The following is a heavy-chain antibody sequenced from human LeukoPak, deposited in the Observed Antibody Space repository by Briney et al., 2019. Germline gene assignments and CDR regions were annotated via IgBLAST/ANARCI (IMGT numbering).Heavy chain of an antibody. J-gene: IGHJ5*02. CDR3: ARGRLTRRGYPRFDP. V-gene: IGHV1-8*01. CDR2: MNPNSGNT. CDR1: GYTFTSYD. Sequence: ASVKVSCKASGYTFTSYDINWVRQATGQGLEWMGWMNPNSGNTGYAQKFQGRVTMTRNTSISTAYMELSSLRSEDTAVYYCARGRLTRRGYPRFDPWGQETLVTVSS. D-gene: IGHD5-18*01.